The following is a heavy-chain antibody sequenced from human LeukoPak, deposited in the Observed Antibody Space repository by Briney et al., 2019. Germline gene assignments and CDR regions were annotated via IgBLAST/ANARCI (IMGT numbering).Heavy chain of an antibody. D-gene: IGHD3-10*01. V-gene: IGHV4-4*02. Sequence: SETLSLTCAVSGGSISSSNWWSWVRQPPGKGLEWIGEIYHSGSTNYNPSLKSRVTISVDKSKNQFSLKLSSVTAADTAVYFCARHHYYYGSGTYYTAIDSWGQGTLVTVSS. CDR2: IYHSGST. CDR1: GGSISSSNW. CDR3: ARHHYYYGSGTYYTAIDS. J-gene: IGHJ4*02.